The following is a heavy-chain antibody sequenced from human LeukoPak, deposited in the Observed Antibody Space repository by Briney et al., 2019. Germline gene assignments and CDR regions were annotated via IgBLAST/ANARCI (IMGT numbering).Heavy chain of an antibody. CDR1: GGSFSGYY. D-gene: IGHD3-10*01. CDR2: INHSGST. V-gene: IGHV4-34*01. J-gene: IGHJ6*02. Sequence: SETLSLTCAVYGGSFSGYYWSWIRQPPGKGLEWIGEINHSGSTNYNPSLKSRVTISIDTSKNQFSLKLSSVTAADTAVYYCARGLMASTVFSGMDVWGQGTTVTVSS. CDR3: ARGLMASTVFSGMDV.